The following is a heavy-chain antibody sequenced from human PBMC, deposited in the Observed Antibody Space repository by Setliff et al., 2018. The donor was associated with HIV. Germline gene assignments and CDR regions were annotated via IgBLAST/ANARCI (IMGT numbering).Heavy chain of an antibody. J-gene: IGHJ4*02. CDR2: IYSGGST. D-gene: IGHD3-10*01. CDR3: ARVRLYNNALDY. V-gene: IGHV3-66*02. CDR1: GFTVSSTY. Sequence: GGSLRLSCEASGFTVSSTYMAWVRQAPGKGLEWVSAIYSGGSTYYADSVKGRFTISRDNSKNTLYLQMNSLRPEDTAVYYCARVRLYNNALDYWGQGTLVTVSS.